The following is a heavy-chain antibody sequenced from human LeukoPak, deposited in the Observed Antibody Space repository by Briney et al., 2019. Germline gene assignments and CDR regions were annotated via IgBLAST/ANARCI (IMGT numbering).Heavy chain of an antibody. CDR3: AKVPGDHNGSGRSAY. V-gene: IGHV3-30-3*01. CDR1: GFTFSSYA. CDR2: ISYDGSNK. Sequence: GGSLRLSCAASGFTFSSYAMYWVRQAPGNGLEWVAVISYDGSNKYYADSVKGRFTISRDNSRDTLYLQMNRLRAEDTAIYYCAKVPGDHNGSGRSAYWGQRTLVTVSS. D-gene: IGHD3-10*01. J-gene: IGHJ1*01.